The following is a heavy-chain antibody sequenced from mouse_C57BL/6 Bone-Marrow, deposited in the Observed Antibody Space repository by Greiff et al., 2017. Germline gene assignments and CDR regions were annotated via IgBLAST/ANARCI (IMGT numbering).Heavy chain of an antibody. CDR1: GYTFTSYW. J-gene: IGHJ4*01. D-gene: IGHD1-1*01. Sequence: QVQLQQPGAELVKPGASVKLSCKASGYTFTSYWMHWVKQRPGQGLEWIGMIHPNSGSTNYNEKFKSKATLTVDKSSSTAYMQLSSLTSEDSAVYYCAREGTLYSYHAMDYWGQGTSVTVSS. CDR3: AREGTLYSYHAMDY. CDR2: IHPNSGST. V-gene: IGHV1-64*01.